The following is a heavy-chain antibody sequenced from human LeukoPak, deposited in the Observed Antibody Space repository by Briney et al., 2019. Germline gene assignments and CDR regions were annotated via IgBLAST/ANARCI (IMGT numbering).Heavy chain of an antibody. CDR1: GGSISSYY. V-gene: IGHV4-59*08. Sequence: SETLSLTCTVSGGSISSYYWSWIRQPPGKGLKWIGYIYYSGSTNYNPSLKSRVTISVDTSKNQFSLKLSSVTAADTALYYSARQSRSDYYDSSGYLEPWGQGTLVTVSS. CDR2: IYYSGST. J-gene: IGHJ5*02. CDR3: ARQSRSDYYDSSGYLEP. D-gene: IGHD3-22*01.